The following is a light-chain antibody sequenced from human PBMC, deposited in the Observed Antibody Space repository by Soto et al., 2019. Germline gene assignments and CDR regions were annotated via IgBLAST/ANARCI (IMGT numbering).Light chain of an antibody. CDR2: GNS. J-gene: IGLJ2*01. V-gene: IGLV1-40*01. CDR1: DSNIGADYD. Sequence: QSVLTQPPSVSGAPGQRVTISCTGSDSNIGADYDVHWYQKLPGTAPKLLIYGNSNRPSGVPVRFSGSKSGTSASLAITGLQAEDEADYYCQSYDNSLRGYVVFGGGTKLTVL. CDR3: QSYDNSLRGYVV.